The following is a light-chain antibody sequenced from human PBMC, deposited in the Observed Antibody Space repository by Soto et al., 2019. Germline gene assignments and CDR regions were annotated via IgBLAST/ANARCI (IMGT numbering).Light chain of an antibody. CDR3: QQYCSSPTT. J-gene: IGKJ3*01. Sequence: EIVLTQSPGTLSLSPGERATLSCRASQSVSNTYLAWYQHKPGQAPRLLIYVASRRATGIPDSFTGSGSGTDFTFNINGLEPEDFAVYYCQQYCSSPTTFGPGTKVDI. CDR1: QSVSNTY. CDR2: VAS. V-gene: IGKV3-20*01.